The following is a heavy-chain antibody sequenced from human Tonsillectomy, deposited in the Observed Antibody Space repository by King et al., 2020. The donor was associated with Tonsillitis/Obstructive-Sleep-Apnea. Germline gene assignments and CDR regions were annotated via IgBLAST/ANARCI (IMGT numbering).Heavy chain of an antibody. Sequence: TLKESGPTLVKPTQTLTLTCTFSGFSLSTSGVGVGWIRQPPGKSLQWLALIYWDDDKRYNPSLKSMLTITKDPSKNQGVLTITHMDPVDTATYYCAQGGIPATGCFDYWGQGTLVTVSS. J-gene: IGHJ4*02. D-gene: IGHD6-13*01. CDR3: AQGGIPATGCFDY. CDR2: IYWDDDK. V-gene: IGHV2-5*02. CDR1: GFSLSTSGVG.